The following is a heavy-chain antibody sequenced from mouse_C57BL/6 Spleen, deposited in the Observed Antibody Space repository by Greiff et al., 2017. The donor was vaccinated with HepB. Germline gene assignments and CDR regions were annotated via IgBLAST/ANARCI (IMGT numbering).Heavy chain of an antibody. Sequence: EVHLVESGGGLVKPGGSLKLSCAASGFTFSSYAMSWVRQTPEKRLEWVATISDGGSYTYYPDNVKGRFTISRDNAKNNLYLQMSHLKSEDTAMYYCARGGSLYYAMDYWGQGTSVTVSS. CDR1: GFTFSSYA. CDR3: ARGGSLYYAMDY. V-gene: IGHV5-4*01. J-gene: IGHJ4*01. CDR2: ISDGGSYT.